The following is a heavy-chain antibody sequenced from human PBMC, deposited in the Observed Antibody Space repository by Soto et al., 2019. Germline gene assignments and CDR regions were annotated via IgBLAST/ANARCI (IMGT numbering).Heavy chain of an antibody. CDR3: ASSLRNLRGXXYGRLXEXXYYFDY. D-gene: IGHD5-18*01. CDR1: GGSFSGYY. V-gene: IGHV4-34*01. J-gene: IGHJ4*02. CDR2: INHSGST. Sequence: QVQLQQWGAGLLKPSETLSLTCAVYGGSFSGYYWSWIRQPPGKGLEWIGEINHSGSTNYNPSLKSRVTISVDTSKNQFSLKLSSVTAADTAVYYCASSLRNLRGXXYGRLXEXXYYFDYWGQGTLVTVSS.